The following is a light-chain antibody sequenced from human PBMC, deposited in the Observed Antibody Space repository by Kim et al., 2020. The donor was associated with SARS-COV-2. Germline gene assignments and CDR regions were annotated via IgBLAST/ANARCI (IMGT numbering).Light chain of an antibody. Sequence: VTVSISRRDANSVTITSSLDQDTPGKAPELLIYSKSQRPSGFPDRVSGSKSGTSASLAISGLQSEDEADYYCAAWDDSLNGVVFGGGTQLTVL. J-gene: IGLJ2*01. CDR3: AAWDDSLNGVV. CDR2: SKS. CDR1: DANSVTIT. V-gene: IGLV1-44*01.